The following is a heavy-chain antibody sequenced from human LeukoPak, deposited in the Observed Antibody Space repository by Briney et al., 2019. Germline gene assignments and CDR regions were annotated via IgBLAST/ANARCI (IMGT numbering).Heavy chain of an antibody. CDR3: ARGGSTSP. D-gene: IGHD1-26*01. CDR2: ISSSSSYI. J-gene: IGHJ4*02. Sequence: GGSLRLSCAASGFTFSSYWMSWVRQAPGKGLEWVSSISSSSSYIYYADSVKGRFTISRDNAKNSLYLQMNSMRAEDTAVYYCARGGSTSPWGQGTLVTVSS. V-gene: IGHV3-21*01. CDR1: GFTFSSYW.